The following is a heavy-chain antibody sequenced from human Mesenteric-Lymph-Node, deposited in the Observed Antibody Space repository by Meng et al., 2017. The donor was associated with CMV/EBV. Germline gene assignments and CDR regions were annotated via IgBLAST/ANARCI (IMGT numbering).Heavy chain of an antibody. Sequence: SETLSLTCAVYGGSFSGYYWSWIRQPPGKGLEWIGEINHSGSTNYNPSLKSRVTISVDTSKNQFSLKLSSVTAADTAVYYCARLQCGGGDCYRYYYYYYGMDVWGQGTTVTVS. CDR3: ARLQCGGGDCYRYYYYYYGMDV. D-gene: IGHD2-21*01. CDR2: INHSGST. CDR1: GGSFSGYY. V-gene: IGHV4-34*01. J-gene: IGHJ6*02.